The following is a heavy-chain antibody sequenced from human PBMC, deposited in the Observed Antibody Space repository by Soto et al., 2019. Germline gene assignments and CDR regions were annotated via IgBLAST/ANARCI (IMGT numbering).Heavy chain of an antibody. V-gene: IGHV1-18*01. D-gene: IGHD3-22*01. CDR3: ARDPSNTSGYYQFFDY. J-gene: IGHJ4*02. Sequence: QVQLVQSGAEVRKPGASVKVSCKASGYTFTNHGISWVRQAPGQGLEWMEWISAYNGDTKYAQKLQGRVTMTTDTSTSTAYMELRSLRSDDTAVYSCARDPSNTSGYYQFFDYWGQGTLVTVSS. CDR1: GYTFTNHG. CDR2: ISAYNGDT.